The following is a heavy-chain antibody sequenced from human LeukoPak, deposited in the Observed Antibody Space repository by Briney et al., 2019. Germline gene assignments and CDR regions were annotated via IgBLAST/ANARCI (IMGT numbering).Heavy chain of an antibody. V-gene: IGHV3-21*01. CDR2: ISSSSSYI. Sequence: GGSLRLSCAASGFTFSSYSMNWVRQAPGKGLEWVSSISSSSSYIYYADSVKGRFTISRDNAKNSLYLQMNSLRAEDTAEYYCARDAKYYYDSSGYYSIDYWGQGTLVTVSS. J-gene: IGHJ4*02. D-gene: IGHD3-22*01. CDR3: ARDAKYYYDSSGYYSIDY. CDR1: GFTFSSYS.